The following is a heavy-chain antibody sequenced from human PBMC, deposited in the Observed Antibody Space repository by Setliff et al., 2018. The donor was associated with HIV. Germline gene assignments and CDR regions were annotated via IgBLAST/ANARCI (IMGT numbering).Heavy chain of an antibody. CDR1: GGTFSSYA. V-gene: IGHV1-69*10. CDR3: ERDGVAAAGNDGMDV. Sequence: SVKVSCKASGGTFSSYAISWVRQAPGQGLEWMGGIIPILGIANYAQKFQGRVTITADESTSKAYMELSSMRSEDTAVYYCERDGVAAAGNDGMDVWGQGTTVTVSS. D-gene: IGHD6-13*01. CDR2: IIPILGIA. J-gene: IGHJ6*02.